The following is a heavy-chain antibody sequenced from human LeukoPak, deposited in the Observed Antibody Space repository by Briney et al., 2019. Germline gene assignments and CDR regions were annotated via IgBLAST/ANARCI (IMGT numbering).Heavy chain of an antibody. Sequence: VASVKVSCKASGGTFSSFAISWVRQAPGQGLEWMGGIIPFFGTTNYAQKFQGRVTITADESTNTPYMELSSLRFEDTAVYYCASDYGSGSNRAFDIWGQGTMVTVSS. CDR2: IIPFFGTT. CDR1: GGTFSSFA. V-gene: IGHV1-69*13. CDR3: ASDYGSGSNRAFDI. J-gene: IGHJ3*02. D-gene: IGHD3-10*01.